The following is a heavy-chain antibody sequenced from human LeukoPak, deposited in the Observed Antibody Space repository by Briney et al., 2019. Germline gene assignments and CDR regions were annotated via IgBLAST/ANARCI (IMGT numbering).Heavy chain of an antibody. J-gene: IGHJ4*02. Sequence: PSETLSLTSTVSDDSISSAFYWGWIRQSPGKGLEWIGSVYLSGSTYYNPSLRSRVTISLDTSKNQFSLRLNSVTAADTAVYYYARGLVATDSTFDYWGQGTLVTVSS. CDR3: ARGLVATDSTFDY. V-gene: IGHV4-38-2*02. D-gene: IGHD5-12*01. CDR2: VYLSGST. CDR1: DDSISSAFY.